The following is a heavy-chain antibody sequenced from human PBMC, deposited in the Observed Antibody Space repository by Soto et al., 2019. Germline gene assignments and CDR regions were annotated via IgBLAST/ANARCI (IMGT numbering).Heavy chain of an antibody. J-gene: IGHJ6*02. V-gene: IGHV5-51*01. CDR2: IFPRDSHT. Sequence: GESLQISCKGSGYDFANHWIGWVRQVPGRGLEWMGFIFPRDSHTKYSPSFQGQVTVSADKSINTAYLQWSSLKASDTAMYYCARHGGAITNSDYYYYGLDVWGQGTTVTVSS. D-gene: IGHD3-3*01. CDR3: ARHGGAITNSDYYYYGLDV. CDR1: GYDFANHW.